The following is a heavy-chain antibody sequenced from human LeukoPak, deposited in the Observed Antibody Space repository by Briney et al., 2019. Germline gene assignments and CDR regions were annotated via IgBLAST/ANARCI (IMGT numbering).Heavy chain of an antibody. J-gene: IGHJ5*02. CDR3: ARDVDTSNHMSIFDP. CDR1: GFTFSHYG. D-gene: IGHD2-21*01. V-gene: IGHV3-33*01. CDR2: IQYDGSKT. Sequence: GGSLRLSCAGSGFTFSHYGMHWVRQAPGKGLEWVAGIQYDGSKTYYGDSVKGRFSISRDNSRNTLYLQMSSLRAEDTAVYSCARDVDTSNHMSIFDPWGQGTQVTVSS.